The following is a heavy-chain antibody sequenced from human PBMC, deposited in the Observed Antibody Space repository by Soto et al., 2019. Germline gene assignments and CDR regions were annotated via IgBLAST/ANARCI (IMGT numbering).Heavy chain of an antibody. CDR3: VKGGTSKFDP. J-gene: IGHJ5*02. V-gene: IGHV4-30-2*02. CDR2: IYHSGST. CDR1: GGSISSGGYS. Sequence: SETLSLTCAVSGGSISSGGYSWSWIRQPPGKGLEWIGYIYHSGSTYYNPSLKSRVTISVDRSKNQFSLKLSSVTAADTAVYYCVKGGTSKFDPWGQGTLVTVS. D-gene: IGHD1-26*01.